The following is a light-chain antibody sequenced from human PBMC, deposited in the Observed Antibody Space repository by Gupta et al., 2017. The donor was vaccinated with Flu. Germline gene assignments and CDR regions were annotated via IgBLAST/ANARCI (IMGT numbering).Light chain of an antibody. CDR1: QSLSSSY. Sequence: SQSLSSSYLAWYQQKPGQAPRLLIYGPYNRATGIPDRFSGSESGTDFVLTISSVEPEDFAVYYCQQPWTFGQGTTVE. CDR3: QQPWT. J-gene: IGKJ1*01. CDR2: GPY. V-gene: IGKV3-20*01.